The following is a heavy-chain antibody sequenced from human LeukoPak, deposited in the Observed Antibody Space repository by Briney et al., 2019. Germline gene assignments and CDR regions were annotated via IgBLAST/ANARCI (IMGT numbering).Heavy chain of an antibody. CDR2: ISNDGGNDGGMK. J-gene: IGHJ4*02. CDR1: GFSFSSYA. V-gene: IGHV3-30-3*01. Sequence: QPGTSLRLSCAASGFSFSSYAMHWVRQAPGEGLEWVAVISNDGGNDGGMKYYADSVKGRFTISRDNSKNTLYLQMNSLKAEDTARYYCARGVVYDCWGQGILVTVSS. D-gene: IGHD2-15*01. CDR3: ARGVVYDC.